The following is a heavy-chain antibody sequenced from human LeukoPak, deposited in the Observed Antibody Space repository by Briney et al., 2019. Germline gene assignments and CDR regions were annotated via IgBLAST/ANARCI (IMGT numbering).Heavy chain of an antibody. V-gene: IGHV1-69*01. J-gene: IGHJ6*02. CDR3: ARARYSSSSFHYYYGMDV. CDR1: GGTFSSYA. CDR2: IIPIFGTA. D-gene: IGHD6-6*01. Sequence: GSSVKVSCKASGGTFSSYALTWVRQAPGQGLEWMGGIIPIFGTANYAQKFQGRVTIIADQSTSTVYMELSSLRSEDTAVYYCARARYSSSSFHYYYGMDVWGQGTTVTVSS.